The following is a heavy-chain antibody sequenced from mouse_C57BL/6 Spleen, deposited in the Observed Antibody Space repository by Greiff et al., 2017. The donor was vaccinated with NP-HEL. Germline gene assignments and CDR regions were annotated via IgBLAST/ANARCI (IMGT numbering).Heavy chain of an antibody. J-gene: IGHJ4*01. CDR2: ISYDGSN. Sequence: VQLKESGPGLVKPSQSLSLTCSVTGYSITSGYYWNWIRQFPGNKLEWMGYISYDGSNNYNPSLKNRISITRDTSKNQFFLKLNPVTTEDTATYYCAPLVAGNAMDYWGQGTSVTVSS. V-gene: IGHV3-6*01. CDR3: APLVAGNAMDY. CDR1: GYSITSGYY. D-gene: IGHD1-1*01.